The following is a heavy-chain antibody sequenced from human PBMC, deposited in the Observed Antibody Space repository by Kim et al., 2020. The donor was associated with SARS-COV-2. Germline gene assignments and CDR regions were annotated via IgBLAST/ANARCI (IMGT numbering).Heavy chain of an antibody. V-gene: IGHV3-21*01. CDR3: ARDAPTYYYDSSGYLPFDY. D-gene: IGHD3-22*01. CDR2: ISSSSSYI. CDR1: GFTFSSYS. J-gene: IGHJ4*02. Sequence: GGSLRLSCAASGFTFSSYSMNWVRQAPGKGLEWVSSISSSSSYIYYADSVKGRFTISRDNAKNSLYLQMNSLRAEDTAVYYCARDAPTYYYDSSGYLPFDYWGQGTLVTVSS.